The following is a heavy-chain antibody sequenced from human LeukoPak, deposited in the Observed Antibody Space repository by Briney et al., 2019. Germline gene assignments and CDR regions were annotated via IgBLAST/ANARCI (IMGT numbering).Heavy chain of an antibody. CDR3: ARVSVAYCGGDCYLYYFDY. CDR1: GGSISSYY. Sequence: PSETLPLTCTVSGGSISSYYWSWIRQPAGKGLEWIGRIYTSGSTNYNPSLKSRVTMSVDTSKNQFSLKLSSVTAADTAVYYCARVSVAYCGGDCYLYYFDYWGQGTLVTVSS. V-gene: IGHV4-4*07. D-gene: IGHD2-21*02. CDR2: IYTSGST. J-gene: IGHJ4*02.